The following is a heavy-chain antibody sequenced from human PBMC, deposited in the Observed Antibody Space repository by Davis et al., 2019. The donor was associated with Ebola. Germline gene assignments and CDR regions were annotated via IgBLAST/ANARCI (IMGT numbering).Heavy chain of an antibody. D-gene: IGHD5-12*01. V-gene: IGHV3-21*01. CDR1: GFTFSTYT. CDR2: ITSSSSYI. CDR3: AREGDSGYVVDY. J-gene: IGHJ4*02. Sequence: GGSLRLSCAASGFTFSTYTMSWVRQAPGKGLEWVSSITSSSSYIYYADSAKGRFTISRDNAKNSLYLQMNSLRAEDTAVYYCAREGDSGYVVDYWGQGTLVTVSS.